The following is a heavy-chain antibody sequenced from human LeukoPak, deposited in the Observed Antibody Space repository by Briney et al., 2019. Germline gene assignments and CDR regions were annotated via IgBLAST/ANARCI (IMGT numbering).Heavy chain of an antibody. Sequence: SETLSLTCAVYGGSFSGYYWSWIRQPPGKGLEWIGEINHSGSTNYNPSLKSRVTISVDTSKNQFSLKLSSVTAADTAVYYCARVFRGGSGSYYNLFNFDYWGQGTLVTVSS. CDR1: GGSFSGYY. CDR2: INHSGST. J-gene: IGHJ4*02. CDR3: ARVFRGGSGSYYNLFNFDY. V-gene: IGHV4-34*01. D-gene: IGHD3-10*01.